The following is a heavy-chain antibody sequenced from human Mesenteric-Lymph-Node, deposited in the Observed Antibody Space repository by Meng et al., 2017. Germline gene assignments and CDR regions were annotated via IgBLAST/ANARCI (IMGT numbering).Heavy chain of an antibody. CDR3: ARATVVTNWFDY. D-gene: IGHD4-23*01. CDR2: IWYDGSNK. Sequence: GGSLRLSCAASGFTFSSYGMHWVRQAPGKGLEWVAVIWYDGSNKYYADSVKGRFTISRDNSKNTLYLQMNSLRAEDTAVYYCARATVVTNWFDYWGQGTLVTVSS. CDR1: GFTFSSYG. J-gene: IGHJ4*02. V-gene: IGHV3-33*01.